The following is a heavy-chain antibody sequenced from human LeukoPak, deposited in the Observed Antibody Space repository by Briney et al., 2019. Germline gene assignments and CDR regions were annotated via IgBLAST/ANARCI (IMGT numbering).Heavy chain of an antibody. J-gene: IGHJ4*02. CDR2: IYYSGST. V-gene: IGHV4-59*01. Sequence: SETLSLTCTVSGGSISSYYWSLIRQPPGKGLEWIGYIYYSGSTNYNPSLKSRVTISVDTSKNQFSLKLSSVTAADTAVYYCARNKVPAAYGPFDYWGQGTLVTVSS. D-gene: IGHD2-2*01. CDR1: GGSISSYY. CDR3: ARNKVPAAYGPFDY.